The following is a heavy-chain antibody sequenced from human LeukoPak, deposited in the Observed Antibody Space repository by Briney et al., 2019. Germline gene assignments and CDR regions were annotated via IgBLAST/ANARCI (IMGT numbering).Heavy chain of an antibody. CDR1: GFTVSSNY. Sequence: GSLRLSCAASGFTVSSNYMSWVRQAPGKGLEWVSVIYSGGSTYYADSVKGRFTISRDNSKNTLYLQMNSLRAEDTAVYYCARDPIYYGSGRSSDCWGQGTLVTVSS. CDR3: ARDPIYYGSGRSSDC. V-gene: IGHV3-66*01. CDR2: IYSGGST. D-gene: IGHD3-10*01. J-gene: IGHJ4*02.